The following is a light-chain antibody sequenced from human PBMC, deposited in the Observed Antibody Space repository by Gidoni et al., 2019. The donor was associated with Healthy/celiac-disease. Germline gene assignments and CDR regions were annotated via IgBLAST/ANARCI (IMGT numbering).Light chain of an antibody. CDR2: DAS. J-gene: IGKJ4*01. V-gene: IGKV3-11*01. CDR1: QSVSSY. CDR3: QQRSNWPPLLT. Sequence: EIVLTQSPATLSLSPGERATLSCRASQSVSSYLAWYQQKPGQAPRLLIYDASNRATGIPARFSGSGSGTDFTRTISSLEPEDFAVYYCQQRSNWPPLLTFXGXTKVXIK.